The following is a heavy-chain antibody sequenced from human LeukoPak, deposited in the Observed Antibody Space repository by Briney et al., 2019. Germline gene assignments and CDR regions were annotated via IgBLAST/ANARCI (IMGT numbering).Heavy chain of an antibody. CDR2: INAGNGNT. V-gene: IGHV1-3*01. Sequence: ASVKVSCKASGYTFTSYAMHWVRQAPGQRLEWMGWINAGNGNTKYSQKFQGRVTITRVTSASTAYMELSSLRSEDTAVYYCATAAAAGWLPGYWGQGTLVTVSS. CDR1: GYTFTSYA. D-gene: IGHD6-13*01. CDR3: ATAAAAGWLPGY. J-gene: IGHJ4*02.